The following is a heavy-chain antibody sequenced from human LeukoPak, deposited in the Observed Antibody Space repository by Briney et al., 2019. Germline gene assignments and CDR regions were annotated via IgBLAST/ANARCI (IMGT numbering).Heavy chain of an antibody. D-gene: IGHD3-16*01. V-gene: IGHV4-34*01. CDR3: ARFDPGLGWAFDY. J-gene: IGHJ4*02. CDR2: INHSGRA. CDR1: GGSFSSYS. Sequence: PSETLSLTCTVSGGSFSSYSWSWIRQPSGKGLEWIGEINHSGRANYSPSLQSRVTISIDTSKNQFSLTLNSVTAADTSVYFCARFDPGLGWAFDYWGQGTLVTVSS.